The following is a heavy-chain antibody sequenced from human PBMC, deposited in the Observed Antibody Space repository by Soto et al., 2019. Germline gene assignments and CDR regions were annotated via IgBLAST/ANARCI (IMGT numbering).Heavy chain of an antibody. Sequence: EVQLLDSGGGLVQPGGSLRLSCAASGFTFSNYAMSWVREAPGKGLEWVSGVGGSGDSSYYADSVKGRFTISRDNSNDTPYLQRNSRRAEDTAVYYCAKSPLGYCGGGSCYPPHYFDYWGQGTLVTVSS. D-gene: IGHD2-15*01. CDR2: VGGSGDSS. CDR3: AKSPLGYCGGGSCYPPHYFDY. V-gene: IGHV3-23*01. J-gene: IGHJ4*02. CDR1: GFTFSNYA.